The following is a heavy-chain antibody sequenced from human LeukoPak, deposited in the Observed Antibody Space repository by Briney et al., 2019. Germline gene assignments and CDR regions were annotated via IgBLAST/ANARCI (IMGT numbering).Heavy chain of an antibody. J-gene: IGHJ5*02. CDR3: ARDYYGSGSYYTGANWFDP. D-gene: IGHD3-10*01. Sequence: SETLSLACTVSGGSISIYYWSWIRQPPGKGLEWIGDIYYSGSTNYNPSLKSRVTISVDTSKNQLSLKLRSVTAADTAVYYCARDYYGSGSYYTGANWFDPWRQGPLVTVSS. CDR1: GGSISIYY. V-gene: IGHV4-59*01. CDR2: IYYSGST.